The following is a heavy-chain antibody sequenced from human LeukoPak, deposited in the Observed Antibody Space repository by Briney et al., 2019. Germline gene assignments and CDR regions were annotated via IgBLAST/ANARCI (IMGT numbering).Heavy chain of an antibody. V-gene: IGHV1-46*01. CDR3: ARDGDMTYYDILTGYYAAFDI. D-gene: IGHD3-9*01. Sequence: TSLKVSCKASGYTFTSYYMHCVRQAPGKGLEWMGIINPSGGSTSYAQKFQGRVTMTRDTSTSTVYMELSSLRSEDTAVYYCARDGDMTYYDILTGYYAAFDIWGQGTMVTVSS. CDR2: INPSGGST. J-gene: IGHJ3*02. CDR1: GYTFTSYY.